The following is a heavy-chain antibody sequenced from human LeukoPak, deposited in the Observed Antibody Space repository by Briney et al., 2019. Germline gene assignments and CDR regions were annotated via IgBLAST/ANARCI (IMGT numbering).Heavy chain of an antibody. CDR1: GFTFSSFA. D-gene: IGHD2-15*01. V-gene: IGHV3-23*01. Sequence: GGSLRLTCAASGFTFSSFAMSWVRQAPGKGLEWVSASGSGGSTYYADSVKGRFTISRDNSMNTLYLQMNSLRADDTAVYYCAKEVVVAANPFDYWGQGTLVTVSS. J-gene: IGHJ4*02. CDR2: SGSGGST. CDR3: AKEVVVAANPFDY.